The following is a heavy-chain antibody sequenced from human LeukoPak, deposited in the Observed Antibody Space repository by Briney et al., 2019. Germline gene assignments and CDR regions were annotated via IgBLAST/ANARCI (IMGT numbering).Heavy chain of an antibody. V-gene: IGHV1-58*02. Sequence: ASVKVSCKASGFTFTSSTIQWVRQARGQRLEWIGWIVVGSGNTNYAQKFQERVIITRDMSTTTVYMELSSLRSEDTAVYYCARGKYRVATSYWGQGTLVTVSS. J-gene: IGHJ4*02. CDR2: IVVGSGNT. D-gene: IGHD5-12*01. CDR1: GFTFTSST. CDR3: ARGKYRVATSY.